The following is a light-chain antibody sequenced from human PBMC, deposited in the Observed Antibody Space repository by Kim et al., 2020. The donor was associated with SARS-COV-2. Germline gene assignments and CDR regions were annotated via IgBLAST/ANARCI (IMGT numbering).Light chain of an antibody. CDR2: GAS. CDR3: QQYDIWPPLT. CDR1: QDIRNN. J-gene: IGKJ4*01. V-gene: IGKV3-15*01. Sequence: EIVMTQSPATLSASPGERVILSCRASQDIRNNLAWYQQKPGQAPRLLIHGASIRATGIPARFSGSGSGTEFTLTISSLQSEDLAVYYCQQYDIWPPLTFGGGTKVDIK.